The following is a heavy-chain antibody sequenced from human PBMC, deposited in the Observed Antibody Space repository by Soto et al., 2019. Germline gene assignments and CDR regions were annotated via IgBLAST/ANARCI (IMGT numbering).Heavy chain of an antibody. CDR2: IVVGSGNT. Sequence: QMQLVQSGPEVKKPGTSVKVACKASGFTFTSSAMQWVRQARGQRLEWIGWIVVGSGNTNYAQKFQERVSITRDMSTRTAYMELSSLRSEDTAVYYCAAGVTYDGNFDIWGQGTMVTVSS. J-gene: IGHJ3*02. CDR1: GFTFTSSA. CDR3: AAGVTYDGNFDI. V-gene: IGHV1-58*02. D-gene: IGHD5-12*01.